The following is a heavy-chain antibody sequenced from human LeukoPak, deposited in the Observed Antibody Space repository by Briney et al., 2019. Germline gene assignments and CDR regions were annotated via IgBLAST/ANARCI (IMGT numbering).Heavy chain of an antibody. CDR3: AREAATAAHPHY. CDR2: IYNNGDT. D-gene: IGHD6-13*01. J-gene: IGHJ4*02. V-gene: IGHV4-4*07. CDR1: GASISGYY. Sequence: PSETLSLTCTVSGASISGYYWSWIRQPAGKGLEWIGRIYNNGDTKYNPSLKSRVTMSVDTSKNQFSLKLSSVTAADTAVYFCAREAATAAHPHYWGQGTLVTVSS.